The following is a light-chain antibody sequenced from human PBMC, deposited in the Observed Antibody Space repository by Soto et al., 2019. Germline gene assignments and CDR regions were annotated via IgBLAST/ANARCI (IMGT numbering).Light chain of an antibody. J-gene: IGKJ4*01. CDR1: QSVSRN. V-gene: IGKV3D-15*01. CDR3: QQYNNWPPLT. CDR2: GAS. Sequence: EIVMTQSPATLSVSPGERATLSCRASQSVSRNLAWYQQKPGQAPRLLIYGASIRATGIPARFSGSGSGTEFTHTISSLQSEDFAVYYCQQYNNWPPLTFGGGTKVEIK.